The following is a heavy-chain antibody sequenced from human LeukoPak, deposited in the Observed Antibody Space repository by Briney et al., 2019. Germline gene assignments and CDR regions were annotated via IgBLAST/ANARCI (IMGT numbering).Heavy chain of an antibody. D-gene: IGHD2-2*01. V-gene: IGHV1-18*01. CDR1: GYTFTSYG. J-gene: IGHJ4*02. CDR2: ISAYNGNT. Sequence: ASVKVSCKASGYTFTSYGISWVRQAPGQGLEWMGWISAYNGNTNYAQKLQGRVTMTTDTSTSTAYMELRSLRSDDTAVYYCARDRYCSSTSCYDFWGYYFDYWGQGTLVTVSS. CDR3: ARDRYCSSTSCYDFWGYYFDY.